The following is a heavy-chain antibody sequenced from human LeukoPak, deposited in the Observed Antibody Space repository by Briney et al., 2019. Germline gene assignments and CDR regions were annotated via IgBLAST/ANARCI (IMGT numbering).Heavy chain of an antibody. J-gene: IGHJ4*02. V-gene: IGHV3-30*02. CDR3: ARDRGYSYGYFDY. D-gene: IGHD5-18*01. CDR2: IRYDGSNK. CDR1: GFTFSSYG. Sequence: GGSLRLSCAASGFTFSSYGMHWVRQAPGKGLEWVAFIRYDGSNKYYADSVKGRFTISRDNAKNTLYLQMNSLRAEDTAVYYCARDRGYSYGYFDYWGQGTLVTVSS.